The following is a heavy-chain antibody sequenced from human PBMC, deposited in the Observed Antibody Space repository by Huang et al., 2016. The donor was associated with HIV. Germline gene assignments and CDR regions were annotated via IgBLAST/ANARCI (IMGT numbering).Heavy chain of an antibody. D-gene: IGHD6-19*01. CDR3: AYQQRLVGGLNH. J-gene: IGHJ5*02. Sequence: EVELVESGGGLVKPGGSLRLACAASGFAFSSYGMNWVRQAPGKGREWVAFIGSDSSYIYYADSVKGRVTISRDNAKSSIYLQLDSLRAEDTAVYYCAYQQRLVGGLNHWGQGTLVVVSS. CDR2: IGSDSSYI. V-gene: IGHV3-21*02. CDR1: GFAFSSYG.